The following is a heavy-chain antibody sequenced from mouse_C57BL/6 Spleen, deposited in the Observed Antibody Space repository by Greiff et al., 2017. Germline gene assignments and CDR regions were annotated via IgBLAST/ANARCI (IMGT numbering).Heavy chain of an antibody. V-gene: IGHV5-4*03. Sequence: EVNVVESGGGLVKPGGSLKLSCAASGFTFSSYAMSWVRQTPEKRLEWVATISDGGSYTYYPDNVKGRFTISRDNAKNNLYLQMSHLKSEDTAMYYCARPYSNYWYFDVWGTGTTVTVSS. CDR3: ARPYSNYWYFDV. CDR1: GFTFSSYA. J-gene: IGHJ1*03. CDR2: ISDGGSYT. D-gene: IGHD2-5*01.